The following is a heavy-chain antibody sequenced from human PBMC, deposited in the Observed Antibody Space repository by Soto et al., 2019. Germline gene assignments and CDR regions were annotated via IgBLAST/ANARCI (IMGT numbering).Heavy chain of an antibody. Sequence: QVQLVQSGAAVKKPGASVKVSCTASGYTFTSYDIHSVRQASGQGLEWMGWMNPNSGTTNYTQKFQGRVTMTRNTSISTAYMELSSLSSEDTAVYYCARVPRVWERLSYWGQGTLVSVSS. D-gene: IGHD1-26*01. CDR3: ARVPRVWERLSY. CDR2: MNPNSGTT. V-gene: IGHV1-8*01. J-gene: IGHJ4*02. CDR1: GYTFTSYD.